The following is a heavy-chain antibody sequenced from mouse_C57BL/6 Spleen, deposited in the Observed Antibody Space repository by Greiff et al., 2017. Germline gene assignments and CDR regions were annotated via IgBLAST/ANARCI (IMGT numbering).Heavy chain of an antibody. V-gene: IGHV1-59*01. D-gene: IGHD1-1*01. Sequence: QVQLQQSGAELVRPGTSVKLSCKASGYTFTSYWMHWVKQRPGQGLEWIGVIDPSDSYTNYNQKFKGKATLTVDTSSSTAYMQLSSLTSEDSAVYYCAPTVVAPWGQGTLVTVSA. CDR1: GYTFTSYW. J-gene: IGHJ3*02. CDR3: APTVVAP. CDR2: IDPSDSYT.